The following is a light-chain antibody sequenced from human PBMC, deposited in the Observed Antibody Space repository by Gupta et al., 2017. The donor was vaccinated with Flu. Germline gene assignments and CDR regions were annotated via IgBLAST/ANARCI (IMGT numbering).Light chain of an antibody. CDR1: QSVSRSY. J-gene: IGKJ3*01. V-gene: IGKV3-20*01. CDR2: GAS. CDR3: HHYGNSPHT. Sequence: EIVLTPSPDTLSLSPGDKATLSCRASQSVSRSYLAWYQHKPGQAPRLLIYGASSRPNDIPDRFSGSASGADFTLTISRLEHEDFAEYYCHHYGNSPHTFGPGTKVDLK.